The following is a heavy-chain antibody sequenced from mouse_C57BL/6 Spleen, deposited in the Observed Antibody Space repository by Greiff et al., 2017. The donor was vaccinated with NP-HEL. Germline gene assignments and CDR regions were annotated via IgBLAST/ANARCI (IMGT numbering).Heavy chain of an antibody. J-gene: IGHJ3*01. D-gene: IGHD2-1*01. CDR3: ASPSIYYGNYPAWFAY. V-gene: IGHV1-64*01. CDR1: GYTFTSYW. Sequence: QVQLQQPGAELVKPGASVKLSCKASGYTFTSYWMHWVKQRPGQGLEWIGMIHPNSGSTNYNEKFKRKATLTVDKSSSTAYMQLSSLTSEDSAVYYCASPSIYYGNYPAWFAYWGQGTLVTVSA. CDR2: IHPNSGST.